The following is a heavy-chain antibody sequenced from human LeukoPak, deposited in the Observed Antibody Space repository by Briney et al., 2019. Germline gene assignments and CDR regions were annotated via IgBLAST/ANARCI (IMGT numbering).Heavy chain of an antibody. J-gene: IGHJ4*02. CDR1: GYSISSDYY. CDR2: IYHSGST. CDR3: ARYDVWGTYRAFDY. Sequence: PSETLSLTCTASGYSISSDYYWGWMRQPPGKGLEWIGFIYHSGSTYYNPSLKSRVTISVDTSKNQFSLKLSSVTAADTAVYYCARYDVWGTYRAFDYWGQGTLVTVSS. D-gene: IGHD3-16*02. V-gene: IGHV4-38-2*02.